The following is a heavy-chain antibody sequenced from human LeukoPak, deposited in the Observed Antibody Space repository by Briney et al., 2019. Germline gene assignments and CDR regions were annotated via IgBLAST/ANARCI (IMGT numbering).Heavy chain of an antibody. D-gene: IGHD2-2*01. CDR2: IQQHGSEA. J-gene: IGHJ1*01. Sequence: GGSLRLSCEASGFSFSNYWMSWVRQAPGKGLEWVANIQQHGSEAYYVDSVKGRFTISRDNAKNSLYLQMNSLRAEDTAVYYCATYSSSNGREFQYWGQGTLVTVSS. CDR1: GFSFSNYW. CDR3: ATYSSSNGREFQY. V-gene: IGHV3-7*01.